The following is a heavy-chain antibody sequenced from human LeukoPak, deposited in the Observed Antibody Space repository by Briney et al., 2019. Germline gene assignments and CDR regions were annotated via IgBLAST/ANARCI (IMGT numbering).Heavy chain of an antibody. CDR2: IYPGDSDT. CDR3: ARLAEAAAGTYPYYYGMDV. CDR1: GYSFTGYW. Sequence: GESLKISCKGSGYSFTGYWIGWVRQMPGKGLEWMGIIYPGDSDTRYSPSFQGQVTTSADKSISTAYLQWSSLKASDTAMYYCARLAEAAAGTYPYYYGMDVWGQGTTVTVSS. J-gene: IGHJ6*02. V-gene: IGHV5-51*01. D-gene: IGHD6-13*01.